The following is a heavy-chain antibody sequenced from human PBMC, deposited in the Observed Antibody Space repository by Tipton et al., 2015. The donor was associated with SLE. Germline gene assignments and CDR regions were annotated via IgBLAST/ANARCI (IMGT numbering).Heavy chain of an antibody. Sequence: SLRLSCAASGFSFNTYTMNWVRQAPGKGLEWVSSISSSSNFIYYADSLRGRFTVSRDNAKNSLYLQINSLRAEDSSIYYCVRGTTSYFSAFDIWGQGTMAIVSS. CDR1: GFSFNTYT. V-gene: IGHV3-21*01. CDR3: VRGTTSYFSAFDI. CDR2: ISSSSNFI. D-gene: IGHD2/OR15-2a*01. J-gene: IGHJ3*02.